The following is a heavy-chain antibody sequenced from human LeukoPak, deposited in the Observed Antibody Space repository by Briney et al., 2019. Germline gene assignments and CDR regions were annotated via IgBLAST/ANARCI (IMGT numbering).Heavy chain of an antibody. J-gene: IGHJ4*02. CDR1: GFTFSGSA. CDR2: IRTKANSYAT. CDR3: AISYCSSTSCYLDY. V-gene: IGHV3-73*01. Sequence: PGGSLKLSCAASGFTFSGSAMHWVRQASGRGLEWVGRIRTKANSYATSYAASLKGRFAISRDDSKNTAYLQMNSLKTEDTAVYYCAISYCSSTSCYLDYWGQGTLVTVFS. D-gene: IGHD2-2*01.